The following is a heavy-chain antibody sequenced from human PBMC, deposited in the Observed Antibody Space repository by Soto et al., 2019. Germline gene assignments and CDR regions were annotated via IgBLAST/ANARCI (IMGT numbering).Heavy chain of an antibody. CDR3: AKESIFCSSTSCYIGYYYYGMDV. CDR1: GFTFSSYG. Sequence: PGGSLRLSCAASGFTFSSYGMHWVRQAPGKGLEWVAVISYDGSNKYYADSVKGRFTISRDNSKNTLYLQMNSLRAEDTAVYYCAKESIFCSSTSCYIGYYYYGMDVWGQGTTVTVSS. CDR2: ISYDGSNK. D-gene: IGHD2-2*02. V-gene: IGHV3-30*18. J-gene: IGHJ6*02.